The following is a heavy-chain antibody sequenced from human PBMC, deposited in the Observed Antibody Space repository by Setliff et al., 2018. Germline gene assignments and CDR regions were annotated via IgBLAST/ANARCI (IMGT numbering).Heavy chain of an antibody. CDR2: IYYSGST. J-gene: IGHJ3*02. V-gene: IGHV4-59*12. Sequence: SETLSLTCTVSGGSISGYYWSWIRQPPGKGLEWIGYIYYSGSTYYNPSLKSRVTIPVDTSKNQFSLKLSSVTAADTAVYYCARDPLTTNRRRAFDIWGQGTTVTVSS. D-gene: IGHD4-17*01. CDR1: GGSISGYY. CDR3: ARDPLTTNRRRAFDI.